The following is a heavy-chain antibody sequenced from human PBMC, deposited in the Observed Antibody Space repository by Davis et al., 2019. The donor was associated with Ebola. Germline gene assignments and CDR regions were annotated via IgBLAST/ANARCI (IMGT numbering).Heavy chain of an antibody. D-gene: IGHD5/OR15-5a*01. J-gene: IGHJ6*02. Sequence: GSLRLSCTVSGGSISSGGYYWSWIRQHPGKGLEWIGYIYYSGSTNYNPSLKSRVTISVDTSKNQFSLKLSSVTAADTAVYYCARDRVSGMDVWGQGTTVTVSS. CDR1: GGSISSGGYY. V-gene: IGHV4-61*08. CDR2: IYYSGST. CDR3: ARDRVSGMDV.